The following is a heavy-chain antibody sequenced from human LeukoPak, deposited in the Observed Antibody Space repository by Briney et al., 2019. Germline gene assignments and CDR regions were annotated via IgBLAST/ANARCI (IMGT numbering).Heavy chain of an antibody. CDR2: IKQDGSEK. CDR1: GFTFSSYW. D-gene: IGHD3-3*01. V-gene: IGHV3-7*01. Sequence: GGSLRLSCAASGFTFSSYWMSWVRQAPGKGLEWVANIKQDGSEKYYVDFVKGRFTISRDNAKNSLYLQMNSLRAEDTAVYYCARAIVALEWFPLGYFDLWGRGTLVTVSS. CDR3: ARAIVALEWFPLGYFDL. J-gene: IGHJ2*01.